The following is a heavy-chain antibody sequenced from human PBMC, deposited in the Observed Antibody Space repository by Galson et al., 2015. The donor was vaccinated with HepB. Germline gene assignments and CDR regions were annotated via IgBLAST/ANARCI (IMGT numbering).Heavy chain of an antibody. Sequence: SLRLSCAASGFTFSSYAMHWVRQAPGKGLEWVAVISYDGSNKYYADSVKGRFTISRDNSKNTLYLQMNSLRAEDTAVHYCMVVTRGGYWGQGTLVTVSS. CDR1: GFTFSSYA. CDR3: MVVTRGGY. D-gene: IGHD4-23*01. CDR2: ISYDGSNK. V-gene: IGHV3-30*04. J-gene: IGHJ4*02.